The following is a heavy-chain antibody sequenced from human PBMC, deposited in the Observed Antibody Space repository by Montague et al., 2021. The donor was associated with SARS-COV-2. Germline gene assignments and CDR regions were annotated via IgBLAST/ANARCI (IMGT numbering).Heavy chain of an antibody. D-gene: IGHD2-2*01. Sequence: SETLSLTCTVHRGSFSGYYWTWIRQPPGKGLEWIGEINHNGSVKYNPSLKIRVTISVDTSKNHFSLKLRSVTAADTAIYYCARGYCSSTTCYRSLHYWGQGALVAVSS. J-gene: IGHJ4*02. CDR1: RGSFSGYY. V-gene: IGHV4-34*01. CDR2: INHNGSV. CDR3: ARGYCSSTTCYRSLHY.